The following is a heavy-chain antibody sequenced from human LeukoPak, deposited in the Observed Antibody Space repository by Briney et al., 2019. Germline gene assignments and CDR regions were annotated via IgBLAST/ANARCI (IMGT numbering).Heavy chain of an antibody. D-gene: IGHD1-26*01. CDR1: GGSFSGYY. Sequence: SETLSLTCAVYGGSFSGYYWSWIRQPPGKGLEWIGEINHSGSTNYNPSLKSRVTISVDTSKNQFSLMLSSVTAADTAVYYCARRVGATTSVNWFDPWGQGTLVTVSS. CDR2: INHSGST. V-gene: IGHV4-34*01. J-gene: IGHJ5*02. CDR3: ARRVGATTSVNWFDP.